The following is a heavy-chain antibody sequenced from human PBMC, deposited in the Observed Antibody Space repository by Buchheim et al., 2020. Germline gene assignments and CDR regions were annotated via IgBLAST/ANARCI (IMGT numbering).Heavy chain of an antibody. J-gene: IGHJ6*02. D-gene: IGHD3-10*01. CDR1: GGSISSYY. CDR2: IYYSGST. Sequence: QVQLQESGPGLVKPSETLSLTCTVSGGSISSYYWSWIRQPPGKGLEWIGYIYYSGSTNYNPSLKSRVTISVDTSKNQFSLKLSSVTAADTAVYYCARDRYYYGSGSYSRYYYYYGMDVWGQGTT. V-gene: IGHV4-59*01. CDR3: ARDRYYYGSGSYSRYYYYYGMDV.